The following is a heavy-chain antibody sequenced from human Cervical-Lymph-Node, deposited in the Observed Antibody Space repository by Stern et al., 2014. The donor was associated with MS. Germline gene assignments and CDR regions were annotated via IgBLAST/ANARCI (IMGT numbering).Heavy chain of an antibody. J-gene: IGHJ5*02. CDR2: IYYGGTT. CDR1: GGSISSSSSY. V-gene: IGHV4-39*01. D-gene: IGHD6-19*01. CDR3: ARRERQFSSSSLDP. Sequence: LQLQESGPGLLKPSETLSLTCTVSGGSISSSSSYWAWIRQPPGKGLEWIGLIYYGGTTRYNPSLKSRLTIPVDTSKKHLSLKLPSVTAADTAVYYCARRERQFSSSSLDPWGQGTLVIVS.